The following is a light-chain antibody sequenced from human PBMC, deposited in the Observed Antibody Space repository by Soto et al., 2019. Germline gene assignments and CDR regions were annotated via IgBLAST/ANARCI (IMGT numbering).Light chain of an antibody. J-gene: IGLJ3*02. CDR3: SSYTSSSTRV. V-gene: IGLV2-14*01. CDR2: EVS. Sequence: QSALTQPASVSGSPGQSITISCTGTSSDVGGYNDVSWYQQHPGKAPKLMIYEVSNRTSGVSNRFSGSKSGNTATLTISGLQAEDEADYYCSSYTSSSTRVFGGGT. CDR1: SSDVGGYND.